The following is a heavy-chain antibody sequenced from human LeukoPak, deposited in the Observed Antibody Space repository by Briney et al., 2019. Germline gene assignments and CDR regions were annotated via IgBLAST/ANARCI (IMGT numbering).Heavy chain of an antibody. J-gene: IGHJ4*02. D-gene: IGHD3-22*01. CDR2: ISAYNGNT. V-gene: IGHV1-18*01. Sequence: ASVKVSCKASGYTFTSYGISWVRQAPGQGLEWMGWISAYNGNTSYAQKLQGRVTMTTDTSTSTAYMELRSLRSDDTAVYYCARDRGDYDSSGYYYDYWGQGTLVTVSS. CDR3: ARDRGDYDSSGYYYDY. CDR1: GYTFTSYG.